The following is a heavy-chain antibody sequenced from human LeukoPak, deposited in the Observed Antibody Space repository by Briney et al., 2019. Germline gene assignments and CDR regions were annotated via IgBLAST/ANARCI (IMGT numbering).Heavy chain of an antibody. Sequence: GSSVKVSCKASGGTFSSYAISWVRQAPGQGLEWMGRIIPIFGTANYAQKFQGRVTITTDESTSTAYMELSSLRSGDTAVYYCARQPGETTSAFDIWGQGTMVTVSS. D-gene: IGHD1-7*01. J-gene: IGHJ3*02. CDR1: GGTFSSYA. V-gene: IGHV1-69*05. CDR3: ARQPGETTSAFDI. CDR2: IIPIFGTA.